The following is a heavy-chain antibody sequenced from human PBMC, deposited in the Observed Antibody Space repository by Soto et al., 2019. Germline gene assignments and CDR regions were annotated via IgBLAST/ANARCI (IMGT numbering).Heavy chain of an antibody. CDR1: GFTLSSYA. CDR3: ARLAGYWGSWYGEYFDN. V-gene: IGHV3-30-3*01. Sequence: QVQLVESGGGVVQPGSSLRLSCAASGFTLSSYAMHWVRQAPGKGLEWVAVISYDGNKKYYADSVKGRFTISRDNSKNTLYLQMNSLRADDTAMYYCARLAGYWGSWYGEYFDNWGQGTLVTVSS. D-gene: IGHD6-13*01. J-gene: IGHJ4*02. CDR2: ISYDGNKK.